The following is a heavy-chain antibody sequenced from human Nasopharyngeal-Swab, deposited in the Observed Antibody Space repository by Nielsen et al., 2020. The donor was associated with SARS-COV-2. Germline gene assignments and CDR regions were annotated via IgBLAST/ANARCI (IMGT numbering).Heavy chain of an antibody. CDR1: GFTFSSYA. D-gene: IGHD1-1*01. Sequence: LSLTCAASGFTFSSYAMHWVRQAPGKGLEWVAVISYDGSNKYYADPVKGRFTISRDNSKNTLYLQMNSLRAEETAVYYCAHNRIGYYYYMDVWGKGTTVTVSS. CDR2: ISYDGSNK. CDR3: AHNRIGYYYYMDV. J-gene: IGHJ6*03. V-gene: IGHV3-30*03.